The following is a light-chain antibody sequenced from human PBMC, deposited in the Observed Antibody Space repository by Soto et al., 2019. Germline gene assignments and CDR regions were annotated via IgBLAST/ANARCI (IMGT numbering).Light chain of an antibody. J-gene: IGKJ1*01. CDR1: QSISSW. Sequence: DIQMTQSPSTLSASVGDRVTITCRASQSISSWLAWYQQKPGKAPKLLIYDASSLESGVPSRSSGSGSGTEFTLTISSLQPDDFATYYCQQYNSYSRPFGQGTKVDIK. V-gene: IGKV1-5*01. CDR2: DAS. CDR3: QQYNSYSRP.